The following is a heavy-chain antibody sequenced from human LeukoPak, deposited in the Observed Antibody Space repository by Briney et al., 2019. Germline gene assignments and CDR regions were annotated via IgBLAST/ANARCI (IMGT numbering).Heavy chain of an antibody. J-gene: IGHJ4*02. CDR3: ARGSPTPDY. Sequence: KASETLSLTCTVSCGSINNYYWSWLRQPPGEGLEWIGYIYYSGTTNYNPSLKSRVTLSVDTSKNQFSLRLTSVTAADTAVYFCARGSPTPDYWGQGTLVTVSS. D-gene: IGHD1-26*01. V-gene: IGHV4-59*01. CDR1: CGSINNYY. CDR2: IYYSGTT.